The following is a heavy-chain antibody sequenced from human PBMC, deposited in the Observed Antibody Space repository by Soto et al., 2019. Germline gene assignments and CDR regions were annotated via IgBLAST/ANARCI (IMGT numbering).Heavy chain of an antibody. D-gene: IGHD2-2*02. J-gene: IGHJ6*02. Sequence: GGSLRLSCAASGFTFSSYAMSWVRQAPGKGLEWVSAISGSGGSTYYADSVKGRFTISRDNSKNTLYLQMNSLRAEDTAVYYCAKDQGGGYCSSTSCYTTDYYYYGMDVRGQGTTVTVSS. CDR3: AKDQGGGYCSSTSCYTTDYYYYGMDV. CDR2: ISGSGGST. CDR1: GFTFSSYA. V-gene: IGHV3-23*01.